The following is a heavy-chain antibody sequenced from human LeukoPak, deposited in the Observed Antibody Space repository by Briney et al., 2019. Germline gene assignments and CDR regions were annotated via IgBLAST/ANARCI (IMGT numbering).Heavy chain of an antibody. D-gene: IGHD5-12*01. CDR1: GFAVFNHG. J-gene: IGHJ4*02. Sequence: PGRSLRLSCAASGFAVFNHGMYWVRQAPAKGLEWVAHLSLTGSNGFYADSVKGRFTISRDDSKNTLYLQMNRLRAEDTALYSCVRVTWRDGYDFSDYWGRGTLVTVSS. V-gene: IGHV3-30*03. CDR3: VRVTWRDGYDFSDY. CDR2: LSLTGSNG.